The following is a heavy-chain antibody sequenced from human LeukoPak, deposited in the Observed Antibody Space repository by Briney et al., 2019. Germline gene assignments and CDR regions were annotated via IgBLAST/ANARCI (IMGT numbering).Heavy chain of an antibody. Sequence: PSETLSLTCTVSGGSISSYHWSWIRQPPGKGLEWIGYIHSSGSTNYNPSLESRLTISGDTSKNQFSLRLSSVTAADTAVYYCARRYCSTTSCSGHNWFDPWGQGTLVTVSS. D-gene: IGHD2-2*01. CDR1: GGSISSYH. V-gene: IGHV4-59*08. CDR3: ARRYCSTTSCSGHNWFDP. CDR2: IHSSGST. J-gene: IGHJ5*02.